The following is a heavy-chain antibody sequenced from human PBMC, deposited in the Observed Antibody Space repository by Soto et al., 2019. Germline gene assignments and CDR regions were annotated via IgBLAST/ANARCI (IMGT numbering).Heavy chain of an antibody. CDR2: INWNGGST. D-gene: IGHD3-9*01. CDR3: ARDGNYDIWSSFDY. J-gene: IGHJ4*02. V-gene: IGHV3-20*01. CDR1: GFTFDDYG. Sequence: EVQLVESGGGVVRPGGSLRLSCAASGFTFDDYGMSWVRQAPGKGLEWVSGINWNGGSTGYADSVKGRFTISRDNAKNSLYLQMNSVRAEDAALYDCARDGNYDIWSSFDYWGQGTLVTVSS.